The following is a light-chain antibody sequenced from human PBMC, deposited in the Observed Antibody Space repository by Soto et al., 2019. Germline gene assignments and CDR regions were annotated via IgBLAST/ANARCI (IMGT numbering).Light chain of an antibody. CDR2: GAS. J-gene: IGKJ5*01. V-gene: IGKV1-12*01. CDR3: QHANSFPIT. Sequence: DIQMTQSPSSVSASVGDRVTITCRASQDIRTWLARYQQKPGKAPKILIYGASSLQSGVPSRFSGSGSGTYFTLTISSLQPEDFATYYCQHANSFPITLAKGHDWRLN. CDR1: QDIRTW.